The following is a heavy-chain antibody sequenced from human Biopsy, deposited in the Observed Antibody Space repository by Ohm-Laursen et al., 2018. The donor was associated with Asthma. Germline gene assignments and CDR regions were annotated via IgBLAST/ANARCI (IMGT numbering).Heavy chain of an antibody. D-gene: IGHD3-10*01. CDR1: GFDLRDYT. V-gene: IGHV3-21*01. Sequence: SLRLSCSAFGFDLRDYTMNWVRQAPGKGLEWVASISSLSRYIYHATSLRGRFTISRGNAKRSLYLQMDSLRGDDTAVYYCSRDFTIGSGSPFHFWGRGTLVTVSS. CDR2: ISSLSRYI. J-gene: IGHJ4*02. CDR3: SRDFTIGSGSPFHF.